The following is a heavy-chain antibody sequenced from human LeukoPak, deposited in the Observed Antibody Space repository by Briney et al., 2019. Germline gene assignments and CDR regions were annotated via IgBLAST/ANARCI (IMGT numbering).Heavy chain of an antibody. CDR1: GGSFSGYY. CDR3: ARAGAARAYYYYGMDV. CDR2: INHSGST. D-gene: IGHD3-10*01. V-gene: IGHV4-34*01. Sequence: PSETLSLTCAVYGGSFSGYYWSWIRPPPGKGLEWIGEINHSGSTNYNPSLKSRVTISVDTSKNQFSLKLSSVTAADTAVYYCARAGAARAYYYYGMDVWGQGTTVTVSS. J-gene: IGHJ6*02.